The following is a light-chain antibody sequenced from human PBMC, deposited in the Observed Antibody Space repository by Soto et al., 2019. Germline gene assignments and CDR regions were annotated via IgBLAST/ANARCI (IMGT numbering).Light chain of an antibody. CDR2: GAS. CDR1: QSVNSIY. V-gene: IGKV3-20*01. Sequence: EIVLTQSPGTLSLSPGERATLSCRASQSVNSIYLAWYQQKPGQAPRLLLYGASSRATGIPDRFSGSGSATDFTLTITRLEPEDFAVYYCQQYGSSPLTVGPGTKLEIK. J-gene: IGKJ2*01. CDR3: QQYGSSPLT.